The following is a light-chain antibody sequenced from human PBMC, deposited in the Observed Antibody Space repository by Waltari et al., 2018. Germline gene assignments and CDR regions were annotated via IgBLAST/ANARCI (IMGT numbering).Light chain of an antibody. Sequence: DIKMTQSPSSLSASVGDTVTITCRASQGISSSLNWYQQKPGRAPKLLIYTATTLHTGVPSRFSGSGSGTEFTLTISSLQPEDFATYYCLQYYTFPITFGPGTALDIK. CDR2: TAT. CDR3: LQYYTFPIT. V-gene: IGKV1-17*01. J-gene: IGKJ3*01. CDR1: QGISSS.